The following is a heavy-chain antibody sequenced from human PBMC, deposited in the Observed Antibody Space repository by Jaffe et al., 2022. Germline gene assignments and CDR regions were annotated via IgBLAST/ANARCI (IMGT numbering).Heavy chain of an antibody. CDR1: GYTFTSYA. CDR2: INAGNGNT. D-gene: IGHD4-17*01. V-gene: IGHV1-3*01. CDR3: ARPMTTVTINWFDP. Sequence: QVQLVQSGAEVKKPGASVKVSCKASGYTFTSYAMHWVRQAPGQRLEWMGWINAGNGNTKYSQKFQGRVTITRDTSASTAYMELSSLRSEDTAVYYCARPMTTVTINWFDPWGQGTLVTVSS. J-gene: IGHJ5*02.